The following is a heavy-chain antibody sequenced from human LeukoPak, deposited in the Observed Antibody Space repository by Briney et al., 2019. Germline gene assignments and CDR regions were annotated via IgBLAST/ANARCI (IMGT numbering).Heavy chain of an antibody. CDR1: GFTFGDYL. J-gene: IGHJ4*02. V-gene: IGHV3-49*03. CDR3: SRGSGWLSVY. CDR2: ISGGTT. Sequence: GGSLRLSCTASGFTFGDYLMSWLRQAPGKGLEWIGFISGGTTEYAASVNGRFTTSRDDSTSIAYLQMNSLTTEDTAVYYCSRGSGWLSVYWGQGTLVTVSS. D-gene: IGHD6-19*01.